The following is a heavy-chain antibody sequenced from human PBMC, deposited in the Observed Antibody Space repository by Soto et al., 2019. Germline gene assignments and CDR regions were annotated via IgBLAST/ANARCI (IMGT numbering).Heavy chain of an antibody. V-gene: IGHV4-31*03. CDR3: ARGDSSGFGDDAFDI. D-gene: IGHD3-22*01. CDR1: GGSISSGGYY. CDR2: ICYSGST. Sequence: QVQLQESGPGLVKPSQTLSLTCTVSGGSISSGGYYWSWIRQHPGKGLEWIGYICYSGSTYYNPSLKSRVTISVDTSKNQFSLKLSSVTAADTAVYYCARGDSSGFGDDAFDIWGQGTMVTVSS. J-gene: IGHJ3*02.